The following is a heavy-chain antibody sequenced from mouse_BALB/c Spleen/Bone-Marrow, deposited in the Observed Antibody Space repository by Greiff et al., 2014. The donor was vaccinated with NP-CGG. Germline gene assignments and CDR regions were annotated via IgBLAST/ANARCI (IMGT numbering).Heavy chain of an antibody. Sequence: QVQLQQSGAELMKPGASVKISCKATGYTFSNYWMEWVKQRPGHGLEWIGEILTGSGSTNYNEKFTGKATFTADTSSNTAYLQLSSLTSADSAVYYCASGDYFDYWGQGTTLTVSS. CDR2: ILTGSGST. J-gene: IGHJ2*01. CDR1: GYTFSNYW. V-gene: IGHV1-9*01. CDR3: ASGDYFDY.